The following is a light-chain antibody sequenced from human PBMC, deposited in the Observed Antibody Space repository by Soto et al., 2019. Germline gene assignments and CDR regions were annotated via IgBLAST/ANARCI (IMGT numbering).Light chain of an antibody. CDR3: QQFSSYPLT. Sequence: EIVLTQFPATLSLSPGERATLSCRASQSVSSNLAWYQQKPGQAPRLLIYGASTRATGIPDRFSGGGSGTDFTLTISRLEPEDFAVYYCQQFSSYPLTFGGGTKVDIK. J-gene: IGKJ4*01. CDR1: QSVSSN. V-gene: IGKV3-20*01. CDR2: GAS.